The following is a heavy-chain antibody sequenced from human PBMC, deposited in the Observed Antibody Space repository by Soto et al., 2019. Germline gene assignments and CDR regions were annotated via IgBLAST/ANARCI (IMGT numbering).Heavy chain of an antibody. CDR1: GGSISSGDYY. CDR2: IYYSGST. Sequence: PSETLSLTCTVSGGSISSGDYYWRWIRQPPGKGLEWIGYIYYSGSTYYNPSLKSRVTISVDTSKNQFSLKLSSVTAADTAVYYWARDGSYYYDSSGYDAFDIWGQGTMVTVSS. D-gene: IGHD3-22*01. J-gene: IGHJ3*02. V-gene: IGHV4-30-4*01. CDR3: ARDGSYYYDSSGYDAFDI.